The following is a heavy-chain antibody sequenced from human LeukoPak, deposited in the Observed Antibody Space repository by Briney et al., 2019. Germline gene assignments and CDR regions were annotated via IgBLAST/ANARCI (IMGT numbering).Heavy chain of an antibody. CDR1: GGSISDYY. V-gene: IGHV4-59*08. J-gene: IGHJ4*02. D-gene: IGHD6-19*01. CDR2: MDYSGST. CDR3: ARRKRGSGGPFDY. Sequence: SETLSLTCTVSGGSISDYYWTWIRQSPGTGLEWIGYMDYSGSTAYNPSLKSRVTISIDTSKKQFSLELSSVTAADTAIYFCARRKRGSGGPFDYWGQGTLVTVSS.